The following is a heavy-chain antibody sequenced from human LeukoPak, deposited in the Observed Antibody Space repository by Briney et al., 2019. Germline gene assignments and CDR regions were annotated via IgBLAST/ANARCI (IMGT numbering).Heavy chain of an antibody. Sequence: SETLSLTCTVSGGSISSSSYYWGWIRQPPGKGLEWIGSIYYSGSTYYNPSLKSRVTISVDTSKNQFSLKLSSVTAADTAVYYCARTYDFWSGYDTDDYWGQGTLVTVS. V-gene: IGHV4-39*01. D-gene: IGHD3-3*01. J-gene: IGHJ4*02. CDR3: ARTYDFWSGYDTDDY. CDR1: GGSISSSSYY. CDR2: IYYSGST.